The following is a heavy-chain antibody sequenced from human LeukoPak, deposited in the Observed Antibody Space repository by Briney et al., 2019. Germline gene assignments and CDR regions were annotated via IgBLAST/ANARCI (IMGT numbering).Heavy chain of an antibody. CDR2: IYSSGST. CDR3: ARFTYTTRPSDV. CDR1: GGSISGYY. D-gene: IGHD3-16*01. Sequence: TPSETLSLTCSVSGGSISGYYWSWIRQPPGQTLEWIGYIYSSGSTNYNPPLQSRVTMSVDTSMNQFSLRLSSVTAADTAVYYCARFTYTTRPSDVWGKGTTVTVSS. J-gene: IGHJ6*04. V-gene: IGHV4-4*09.